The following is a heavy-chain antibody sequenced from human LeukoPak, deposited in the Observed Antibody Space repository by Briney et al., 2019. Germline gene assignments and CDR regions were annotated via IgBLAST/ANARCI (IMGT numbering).Heavy chain of an antibody. Sequence: ASVKVSCKASGYTFTSYGISWVRQAPGQGLEWMGWISAYTGNTNYVQKLQGRVTMTADTSTSTAYMELRSLRSDDTALYYCARDVNTGYGGYFDYWGQGTLVTVSS. D-gene: IGHD3-16*01. CDR3: ARDVNTGYGGYFDY. V-gene: IGHV1-18*01. J-gene: IGHJ4*02. CDR1: GYTFTSYG. CDR2: ISAYTGNT.